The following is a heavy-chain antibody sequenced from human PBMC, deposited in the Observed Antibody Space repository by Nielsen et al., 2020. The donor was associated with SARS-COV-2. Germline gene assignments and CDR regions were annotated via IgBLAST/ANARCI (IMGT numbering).Heavy chain of an antibody. Sequence: ASVKVSCKVSGYTLTELSMHWVRQAPGQGLEWMGWINTNTGHPMYAQGFTGRFVFSLDTSVSTAYLQITSLKAEDTAVYYCARGSNGYDTSGFDYWGQGTLATVSS. D-gene: IGHD3-22*01. CDR1: GYTLTELS. CDR2: INTNTGHP. V-gene: IGHV7-4-1*02. CDR3: ARGSNGYDTSGFDY. J-gene: IGHJ4*02.